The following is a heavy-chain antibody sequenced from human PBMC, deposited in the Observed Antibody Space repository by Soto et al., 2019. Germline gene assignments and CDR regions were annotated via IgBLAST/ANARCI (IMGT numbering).Heavy chain of an antibody. CDR3: ARLRYYYDSSGYYQFDY. D-gene: IGHD3-22*01. CDR2: IYYSGST. J-gene: IGHJ4*02. V-gene: IGHV4-39*01. CDR1: GGSISSSSYY. Sequence: PSEILSLTCTVSGGSISSSSYYWGWIRQPPGKGLEWIGSIYYSGSTYYNPSLKSRVTISVDTSKNQFSLKLSSVTAADTAVYYCARLRYYYDSSGYYQFDYWGQGTLVTVSS.